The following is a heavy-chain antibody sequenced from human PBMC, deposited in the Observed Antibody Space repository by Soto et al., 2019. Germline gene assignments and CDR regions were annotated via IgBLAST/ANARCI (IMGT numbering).Heavy chain of an antibody. CDR2: ISGSGDST. CDR3: AKERIVLWFGQFNV. J-gene: IGHJ1*01. CDR1: GFTFSNYA. Sequence: GSLRLSCAASGFTFSNYAMSWVRQAPGKGLEWVSAISGSGDSTYYADSVKGRFTISRDNSKNTVHLQMNSLRAEDTAVYYCAKERIVLWFGQFNVWGQGALVTVSS. D-gene: IGHD3-10*01. V-gene: IGHV3-23*01.